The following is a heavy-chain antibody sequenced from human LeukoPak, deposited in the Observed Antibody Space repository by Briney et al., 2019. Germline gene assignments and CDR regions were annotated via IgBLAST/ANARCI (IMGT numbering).Heavy chain of an antibody. Sequence: SETLSLTCAVYGGSFNGYYWSWIRQSPEKGLEWIGEINHSGSTNYNPSLTSRVTISVDTSKNQFSLKLTSVTAADTAMYYCARGQYQPLFDPWGQGTLVTVSS. CDR2: INHSGST. J-gene: IGHJ5*02. V-gene: IGHV4-34*01. CDR3: ARGQYQPLFDP. CDR1: GGSFNGYY. D-gene: IGHD2-2*01.